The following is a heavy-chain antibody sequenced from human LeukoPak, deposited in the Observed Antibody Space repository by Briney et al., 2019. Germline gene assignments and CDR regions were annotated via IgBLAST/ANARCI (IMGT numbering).Heavy chain of an antibody. CDR2: ISGSGGST. J-gene: IGHJ4*02. Sequence: GGSLRPSCAASGFTFSTYTMTWVRQAPGKGLEWVSSISGSGGSTYYADSVKGRFTISRDDSKNTLYLQMNSLRAEDTAVYYCAKDGAVAGSEPYYFDYWGQGTLVTVSS. V-gene: IGHV3-23*01. D-gene: IGHD6-19*01. CDR1: GFTFSTYT. CDR3: AKDGAVAGSEPYYFDY.